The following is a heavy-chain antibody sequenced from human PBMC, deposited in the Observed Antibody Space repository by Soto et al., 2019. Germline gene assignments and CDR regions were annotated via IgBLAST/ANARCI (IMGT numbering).Heavy chain of an antibody. J-gene: IGHJ1*01. Sequence: SQTLSLTCTVSGYSISSCYSWGWIRQPAGKGLEWVLSIYHSWSIYYNPSLKSRVTMSVDRSKNQFSLKLNSGTAADTAVYYCPTYGGNRAEYFQHWGQGTLVTV. V-gene: IGHV4-38-2*02. D-gene: IGHD4-17*01. CDR3: PTYGGNRAEYFQH. CDR2: IYHSWSI. CDR1: GYSISSCYS.